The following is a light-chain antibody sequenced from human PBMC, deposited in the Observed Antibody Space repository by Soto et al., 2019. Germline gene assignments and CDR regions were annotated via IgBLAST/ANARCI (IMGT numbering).Light chain of an antibody. J-gene: IGLJ2*01. Sequence: SYELTQPLSVSVALGQTARITCGGNNIGSKNVHWYQQKPGQAPVVVIYRDTNRPSGIPERFSGSSSGNTATLAISRAQAGDEADYYGQGWDSSLVVFGGGTKLTVL. CDR1: NIGSKN. CDR3: QGWDSSLVV. CDR2: RDT. V-gene: IGLV3-9*01.